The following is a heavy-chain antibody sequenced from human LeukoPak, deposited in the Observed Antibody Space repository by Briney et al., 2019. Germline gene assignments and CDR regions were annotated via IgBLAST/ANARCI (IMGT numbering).Heavy chain of an antibody. CDR1: GGSISIYY. J-gene: IGHJ4*02. CDR2: IYYSGST. CDR3: ARHGRGSGWYPFYFDY. V-gene: IGHV4-59*08. Sequence: SETLSLTCTVSGGSISIYYWSWIRQPPGKGLEWIGYIYYSGSTNYNPSLKSRVTISVDTSKNQFSLKLSSVTAADTAVYYCARHGRGSGWYPFYFDYWGQGTLVTVSS. D-gene: IGHD6-19*01.